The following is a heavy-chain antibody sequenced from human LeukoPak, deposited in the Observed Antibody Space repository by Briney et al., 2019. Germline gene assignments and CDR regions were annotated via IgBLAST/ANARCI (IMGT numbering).Heavy chain of an antibody. CDR3: AKEHRVDSSGYYYGS. V-gene: IGHV3-23*01. Sequence: GGSLRLCCAASGFTFSSYAMSWVRQAPGKGLEWVSGISGSGDSTYYADSVKGRFIISRDNSKNTVYLQMDSLRAEDTAVYYCAKEHRVDSSGYYYGSWGQETLVTVAS. D-gene: IGHD3-22*01. J-gene: IGHJ5*02. CDR2: ISGSGDST. CDR1: GFTFSSYA.